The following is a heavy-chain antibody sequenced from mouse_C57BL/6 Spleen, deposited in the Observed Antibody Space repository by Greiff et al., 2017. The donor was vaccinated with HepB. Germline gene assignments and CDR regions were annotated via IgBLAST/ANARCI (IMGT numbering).Heavy chain of an antibody. Sequence: EVMLVESGGGLVKPGGSLKLSCAASGFTFSSYAMSWVRQTPEKRLEWVATISDGGSYTYYPDNVKGRFTISRDNAKNNLYLQMSHLKSEDTAMYYCARGPDGFAYWGQGTLVTVSA. V-gene: IGHV5-4*03. CDR2: ISDGGSYT. J-gene: IGHJ3*01. CDR1: GFTFSSYA. CDR3: ARGPDGFAY.